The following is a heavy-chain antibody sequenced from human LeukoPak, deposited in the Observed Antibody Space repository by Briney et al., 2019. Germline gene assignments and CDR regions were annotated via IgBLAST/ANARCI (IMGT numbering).Heavy chain of an antibody. V-gene: IGHV1-2*04. CDR3: ARGDDILTGFDY. D-gene: IGHD3-9*01. J-gene: IGHJ4*02. CDR1: GYTFTGYY. CDR2: INPNSGGT. Sequence: ASVKVSCKASGYTFTGYYMHWVRQAPGQGLEWMGWINPNSGGTNYAQKFQGWVTMTRDTSIGTAYMELSRLRSDDTAVYYCARGDDILTGFDYRGQGTLVTVSS.